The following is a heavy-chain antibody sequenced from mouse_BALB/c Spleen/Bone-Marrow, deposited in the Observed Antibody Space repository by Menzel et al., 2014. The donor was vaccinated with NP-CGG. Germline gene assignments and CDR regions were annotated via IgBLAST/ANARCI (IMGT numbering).Heavy chain of an antibody. J-gene: IGHJ4*01. D-gene: IGHD3-3*01. Sequence: EVKQVESGGGLVKPGGSLKLSCAASGFTYSDYYMYWVRQTPEKRLEWVATISDGGTYTYYPDSVRGRFTISRDNAKNNLYLQMSSLKSEDTAMYYCAGTWEAMDYWGQGTSVTVSS. CDR2: ISDGGTYT. CDR3: AGTWEAMDY. V-gene: IGHV5-4*02. CDR1: GFTYSDYY.